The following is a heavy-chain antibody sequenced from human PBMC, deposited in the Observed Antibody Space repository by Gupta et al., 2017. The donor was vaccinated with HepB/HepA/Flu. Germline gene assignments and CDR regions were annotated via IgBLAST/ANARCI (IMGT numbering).Heavy chain of an antibody. CDR1: GGTFSSYA. CDR2: IIPIFGTA. CDR3: ARDKLELRLGYYYYYMDV. D-gene: IGHD1-7*01. Sequence: QVQLVQSGAEVKKPGSSVKVSCKASGGTFSSYAISWVRQATGQGLEWMGGIIPIFGTANYAQKFQGRVTITADESTSTAYMELSSLRSEDTAVYYCARDKLELRLGYYYYYMDVWGKGTTVTVSS. J-gene: IGHJ6*03. V-gene: IGHV1-69*01.